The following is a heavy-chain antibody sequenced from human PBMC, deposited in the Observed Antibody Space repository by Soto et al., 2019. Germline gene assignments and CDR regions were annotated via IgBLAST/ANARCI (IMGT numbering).Heavy chain of an antibody. CDR1: GFSFHDAW. CDR2: IKSKTDGETT. J-gene: IGHJ4*02. V-gene: IGHV3-15*07. CDR3: TADLIGTYYSPYDY. D-gene: IGHD3-10*01. Sequence: GGSLRLSCAASGFSFHDAWMNWVRQAPGKGLEWVGRIKSKTDGETTDYAAPVKGRFSVSRDDSKNTLYLQMNSLKTEDTAVYYCTADLIGTYYSPYDYRGQGILVTVSS.